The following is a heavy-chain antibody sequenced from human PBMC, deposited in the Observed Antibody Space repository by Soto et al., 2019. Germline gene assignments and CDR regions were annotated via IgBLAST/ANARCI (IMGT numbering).Heavy chain of an antibody. J-gene: IGHJ5*02. Sequence: SQTLSLTCAISGGRVSSISSAWNWLRQSPSRGLEWLGRTYYRSKWYSEYAVSVGHRLTITADTSTNQFSLQLTSVTPEDTAVYICARGKELSENWFDPWGQGTLVTVSS. CDR3: ARGKELSENWFDP. CDR2: TYYRSKWYS. CDR1: GGRVSSISSA. D-gene: IGHD1-7*01. V-gene: IGHV6-1*01.